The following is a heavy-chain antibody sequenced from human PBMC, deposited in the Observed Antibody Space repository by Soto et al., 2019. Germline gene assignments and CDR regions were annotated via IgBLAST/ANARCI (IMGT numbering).Heavy chain of an antibody. J-gene: IGHJ4*02. V-gene: IGHV3-66*01. CDR1: GFTVNNIF. Sequence: EVQLVESGGGLVQPGGSLRLSCAVSGFTVNNIFMSWVRQAPGKGLEWVSVISSGGSTYYAESAKGRFTISRDNYKNKLFLEMRSRRAGETAVYYCARDIFGGSYDFWHGGQGTLVTVSS. CDR3: ARDIFGGSYDFWH. CDR2: ISSGGST. D-gene: IGHD3-3*01.